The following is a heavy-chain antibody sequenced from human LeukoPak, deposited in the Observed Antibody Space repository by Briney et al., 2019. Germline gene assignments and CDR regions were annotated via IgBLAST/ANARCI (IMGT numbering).Heavy chain of an antibody. D-gene: IGHD3-3*02. CDR1: GFTFSSYG. CDR3: ARVSVGRYYFDN. J-gene: IGHJ4*02. V-gene: IGHV3-30*02. CDR2: IRYDGSNK. Sequence: GGSLRLSCAAPGFTFSSYGMHWVRQAPGKGLEWVAFIRYDGSNKYYADSVKGRFTISRDNSKNTLYLQMNSLRAEDTAVYYCARVSVGRYYFDNWGQGTPVTVS.